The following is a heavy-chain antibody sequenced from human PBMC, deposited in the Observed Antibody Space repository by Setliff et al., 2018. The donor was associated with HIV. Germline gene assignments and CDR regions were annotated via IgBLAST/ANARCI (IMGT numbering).Heavy chain of an antibody. V-gene: IGHV3-48*01. CDR1: GFIFSGHA. J-gene: IGHJ4*02. CDR2: ISSSSSTI. Sequence: GGSLRLSCAASGFIFSGHAMHWVRQTPGRGLEWISYISSSSSTIYYADSAKGRFTISRDNAKNSLYLQMNSLRAEDTAVYYCASRSDYWGQGTLVTVSS. CDR3: ASRSDY.